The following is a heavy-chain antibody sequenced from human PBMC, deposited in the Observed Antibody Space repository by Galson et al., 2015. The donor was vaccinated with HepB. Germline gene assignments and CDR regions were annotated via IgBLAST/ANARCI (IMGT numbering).Heavy chain of an antibody. D-gene: IGHD6-19*01. CDR2: ISGSGGST. V-gene: IGHV3-23*01. CDR1: GFTFSSYA. CDR3: ATGAPGYSSGWYFSYHYYCMDV. J-gene: IGHJ6*02. Sequence: SLRLSCAASGFTFSSYAMSWVRQAPGKGLEWVSAISGSGGSTYYADSVKGRFTISRDNSKNTLYLQMNSLRAEDTAVYYCATGAPGYSSGWYFSYHYYCMDVWGQGTTVTVSS.